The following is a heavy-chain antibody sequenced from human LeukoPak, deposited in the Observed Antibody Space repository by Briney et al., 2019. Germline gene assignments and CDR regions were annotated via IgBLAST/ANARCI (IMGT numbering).Heavy chain of an antibody. D-gene: IGHD2-2*02. Sequence: SETLSLTCTVSGGSVSNGSYYWSWIRQPPGKGLEWIGYIYYSGSTNYNPSLKSRVTISVDTSKNQFSLKLSSVTAADTAVYYCARDLRYQLLYSGGMDVWGQGTTVTVSS. V-gene: IGHV4-61*01. CDR3: ARDLRYQLLYSGGMDV. J-gene: IGHJ6*02. CDR1: GGSVSNGSYY. CDR2: IYYSGST.